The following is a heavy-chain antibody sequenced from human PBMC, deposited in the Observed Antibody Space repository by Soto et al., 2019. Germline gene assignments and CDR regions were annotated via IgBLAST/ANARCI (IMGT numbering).Heavy chain of an antibody. Sequence: PSETLSLTCTVSGGSISSYYWGWIRQPAGKGLEWIGRIYTSGSTNYNPSLKSRVTMSVDTSKNQFSLKLSSVTAADTAVYYCARGENYYDSSGLDAFDIWGQGTMVTVSS. CDR1: GGSISSYY. CDR3: ARGENYYDSSGLDAFDI. J-gene: IGHJ3*02. CDR2: IYTSGST. V-gene: IGHV4-4*07. D-gene: IGHD3-22*01.